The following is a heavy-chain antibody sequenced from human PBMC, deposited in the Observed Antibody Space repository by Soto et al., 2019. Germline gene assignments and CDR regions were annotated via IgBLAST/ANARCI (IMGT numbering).Heavy chain of an antibody. CDR1: GGTFSSYA. Sequence: QVQLVQSGAEVKKPGSSVKVSCKASGGTFSSYAISWVRQAPGQGLEWMGGIIPIFGTANYAQKFQGRVTITAEESMSTAFMEMSSLRSEDTAGYYCAGDNDSSGDDGFDIWGQGTMVTVSS. CDR3: AGDNDSSGDDGFDI. V-gene: IGHV1-69*01. CDR2: IIPIFGTA. J-gene: IGHJ3*02. D-gene: IGHD3-22*01.